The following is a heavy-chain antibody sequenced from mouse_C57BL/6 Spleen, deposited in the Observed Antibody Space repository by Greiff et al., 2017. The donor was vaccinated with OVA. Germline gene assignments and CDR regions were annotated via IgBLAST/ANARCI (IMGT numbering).Heavy chain of an antibody. J-gene: IGHJ2*01. CDR1: GYTFTSYG. D-gene: IGHD1-1*01. CDR2: IYPRSGNT. V-gene: IGHV1-81*01. CDR3: ATYCYGSSYFDD. Sequence: QVQLQQSGAELARPGASVKLSCTASGYTFTSYGISWVKQRTGQGLEWIGEIYPRSGNTYYNEKFKGKATLTADKSSSTAYMELRSLTSEDSAVYFCATYCYGSSYFDDWGQGTTLTVSS.